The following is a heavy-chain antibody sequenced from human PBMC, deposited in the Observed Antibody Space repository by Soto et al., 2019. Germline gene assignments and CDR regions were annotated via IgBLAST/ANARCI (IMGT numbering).Heavy chain of an antibody. CDR3: AKARSNSWSFDY. D-gene: IGHD6-13*01. Sequence: QVQLVESGGGVVQPGRSLRLSCAASGFIFSDHNMHWVRQAPGKGLEWGAVISYDGTNKYYADSVKGRFTISRDNSGNTLSMQMNSLGAGDTAVYYCAKARSNSWSFDYWGQGTLVTVSS. V-gene: IGHV3-30*18. CDR2: ISYDGTNK. CDR1: GFIFSDHN. J-gene: IGHJ4*02.